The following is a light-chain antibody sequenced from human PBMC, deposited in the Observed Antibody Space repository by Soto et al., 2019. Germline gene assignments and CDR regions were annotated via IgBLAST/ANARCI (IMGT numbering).Light chain of an antibody. J-gene: IGKJ4*01. V-gene: IGKV1-5*03. Sequence: DIQMTQSPSTLSASVGDRVTITCRASQSISSWLAWYQQKPGKAPNLLIYKASSLESGVPSRFSGSGSGTEFTLTISSLQPDDFATYNCQQYNSHPLTFGGGTKVEIK. CDR2: KAS. CDR1: QSISSW. CDR3: QQYNSHPLT.